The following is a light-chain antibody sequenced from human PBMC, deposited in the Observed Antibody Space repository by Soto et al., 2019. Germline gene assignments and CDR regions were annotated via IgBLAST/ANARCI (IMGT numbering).Light chain of an antibody. J-gene: IGKJ4*01. Sequence: EIVLTQSPGTLSLSPGERATLSCRASQSVRSSYLAWYQEKPGQAPRLLIYDASNRASGLPARFSGSGSGTYFALTISSLEPGDFAVYYCQQRSNRPSFGGGNKVEIK. CDR3: QQRSNRPS. CDR1: QSVRSSY. V-gene: IGKV3-11*01. CDR2: DAS.